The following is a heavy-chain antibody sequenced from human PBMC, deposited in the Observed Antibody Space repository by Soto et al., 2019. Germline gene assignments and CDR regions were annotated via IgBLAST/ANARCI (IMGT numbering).Heavy chain of an antibody. J-gene: IGHJ6*03. CDR1: GGSFSGYY. D-gene: IGHD3-3*01. CDR2: IKHSGST. V-gene: IGHV4-34*01. CDR3: AVVLRFLEWLLLRVVYYYDYMDV. Sequence: QVQLQQWGAGLLKPSETLSLTCAVYGGSFSGYYWSWIRQPPGKGLEWIGEIKHSGSTKYNPSLKSRGTNQTPSIKSRATISVDRCKNQSSLKLSSLSAADTAVYYCAVVLRFLEWLLLRVVYYYDYMDVWGKGTTVTVSS.